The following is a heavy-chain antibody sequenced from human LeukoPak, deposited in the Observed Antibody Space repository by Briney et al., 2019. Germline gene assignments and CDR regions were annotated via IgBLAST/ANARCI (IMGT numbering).Heavy chain of an antibody. D-gene: IGHD6-19*01. CDR2: IYYSGST. CDR3: ARGLQWLPAV. CDR1: GGSISNYY. Sequence: SSETLSLTCSVSGGSISNYYWSWIRQPPGKGLEWIGYIYYSGSTNYNPSLKSRVTISVDTSKNQFSLKLSSVTAADTAVYYCARGLQWLPAVWGQGTLVTVSS. V-gene: IGHV4-59*08. J-gene: IGHJ4*02.